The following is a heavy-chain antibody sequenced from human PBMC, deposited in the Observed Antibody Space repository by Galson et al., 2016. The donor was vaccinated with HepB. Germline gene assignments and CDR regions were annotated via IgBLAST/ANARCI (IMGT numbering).Heavy chain of an antibody. CDR3: ARAIMLGRGMDV. J-gene: IGHJ6*02. D-gene: IGHD3-10*01. V-gene: IGHV6-1*01. CDR1: GDSVYNNGAA. CDR2: TFYRSTWEN. Sequence: CAISGDSVYNNGAAWVWIRQSPLRGLEWLGRTFYRSTWENHYAGSVKNRITISPDTSRNQFPLHLNSVTPEDTAVYYCARAIMLGRGMDVWGQGTTVTVSS.